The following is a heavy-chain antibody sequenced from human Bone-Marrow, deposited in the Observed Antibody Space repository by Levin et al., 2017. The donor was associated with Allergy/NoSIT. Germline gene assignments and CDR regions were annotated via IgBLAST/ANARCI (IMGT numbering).Heavy chain of an antibody. J-gene: IGHJ1*01. CDR1: GFTFSSSS. CDR2: ISSSSSYI. V-gene: IGHV3-21*01. D-gene: IGHD6-19*01. CDR3: ARDTAVAGEVEYFQH. Sequence: LSLTCAASGFTFSSSSMNWVRQAPGKGLEWVSSISSSSSYIYYADSVKGRFTISRDNAKNSLYLQMNSLRAEDTAVYYCARDTAVAGEVEYFQHWGQGTLVTVSS.